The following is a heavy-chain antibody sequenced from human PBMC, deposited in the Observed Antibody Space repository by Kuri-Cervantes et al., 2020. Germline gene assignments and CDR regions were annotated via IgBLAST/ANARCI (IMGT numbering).Heavy chain of an antibody. V-gene: IGHV4/OR15-8*01. J-gene: IGHJ5*02. Sequence: ESLKISCVVSGGSISSTNWWSWVRQPPGKGLEWIGEIYHSGNTNYNPSLKSRVTMSVDKSKNQFSLKLSSVTAADAAVYYCARGGSAASWGQGILVTVSS. CDR3: ARGGSAAS. CDR1: GGSISSTNW. CDR2: IYHSGNT. D-gene: IGHD6-25*01.